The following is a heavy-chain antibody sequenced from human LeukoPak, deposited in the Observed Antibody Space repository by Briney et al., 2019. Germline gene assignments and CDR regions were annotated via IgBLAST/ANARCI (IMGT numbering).Heavy chain of an antibody. CDR2: INPSGGST. CDR3: ARVANRLRSGSFDY. Sequence: GASVKVSCKASGYTFTSYYMHWVRQAPGQGLEWMGIINPSGGSTSYAQKFQGRVPMTRDMSTSIVYMELSSLRSEDTAVYYCARVANRLRSGSFDYWGQGTLVTVSS. V-gene: IGHV1-46*01. D-gene: IGHD1-26*01. CDR1: GYTFTSYY. J-gene: IGHJ4*02.